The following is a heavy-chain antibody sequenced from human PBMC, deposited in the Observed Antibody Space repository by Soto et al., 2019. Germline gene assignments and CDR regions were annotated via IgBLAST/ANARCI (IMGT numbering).Heavy chain of an antibody. CDR1: GYTFTSYG. CDR3: ARELSYVSSVYYYVPPSAAFGI. D-gene: IGHD3-22*01. CDR2: VGAYSGNK. V-gene: IGHV1-18*04. Sequence: QVQLVQSGAEVKKPGASVKVSCKASGYTFTSYGISWVRQAPGQGLEWMGWVGAYSGNKNYAQEHQGRVTMTTDPSTSTASMELRSLRADYSALYYCARELSYVSSVYYYVPPSAAFGICGQGTMVTVSS. J-gene: IGHJ3*02.